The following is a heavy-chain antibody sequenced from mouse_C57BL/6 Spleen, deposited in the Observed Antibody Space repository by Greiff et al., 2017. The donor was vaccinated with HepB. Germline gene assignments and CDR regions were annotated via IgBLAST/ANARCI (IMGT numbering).Heavy chain of an antibody. CDR1: GYAFSSSW. CDR2: IYPGDGDT. V-gene: IGHV1-82*01. D-gene: IGHD2-3*01. J-gene: IGHJ3*01. Sequence: VQLQESGPELVKPGASVKISCKASGYAFSSSWMNWVKQRPGKGLEWLGRIYPGDGDTNYNGKFKGKATLTADKSSSTAYMQLSSLTSEDSAVYFCARDHDGAWFAYWGQGTLVTVSA. CDR3: ARDHDGAWFAY.